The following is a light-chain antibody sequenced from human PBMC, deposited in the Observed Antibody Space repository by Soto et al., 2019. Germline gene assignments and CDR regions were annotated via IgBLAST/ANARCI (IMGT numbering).Light chain of an antibody. V-gene: IGLV2-14*01. Sequence: QSALTQPASVSGSPGQSVTMSCTGTSSDILSYDYVSWYQQHPGKAPKLIIYEVNNRPSGVSNRFSGSKSDNTASLTISGLQAADEADYYCSSYSSPTVRYVFGTGTKLTVL. J-gene: IGLJ1*01. CDR3: SSYSSPTVRYV. CDR2: EVN. CDR1: SSDILSYDY.